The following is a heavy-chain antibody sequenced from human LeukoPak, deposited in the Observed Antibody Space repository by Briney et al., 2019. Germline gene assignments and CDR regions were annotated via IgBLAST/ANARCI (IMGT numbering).Heavy chain of an antibody. D-gene: IGHD6-13*01. CDR2: ISPDGSST. CDR3: VTEPGPGYFDY. J-gene: IGHJ4*02. CDR1: GFTFSSYW. Sequence: GGSLRLSCAASGFTFSSYWMLWVRQTPGQGLVWVSRISPDGSSTSYADSVKGRFTISRDNSRNTLYLQVNSLRADDTAVYYCVTEPGPGYFDYWGQGTLVTVSS. V-gene: IGHV3-74*01.